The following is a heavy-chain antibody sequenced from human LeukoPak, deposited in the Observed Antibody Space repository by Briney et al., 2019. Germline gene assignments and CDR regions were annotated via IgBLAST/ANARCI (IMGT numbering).Heavy chain of an antibody. Sequence: GGSLRLSCAASGFIVSRKYMSWVHQAPGKGLEWVSVIYSGGSADYADSVKGRFTISRDNSKNTLHLQMKSLRAEDTAVYYCAKMSNYYNSLGYYAFDIWGQGTMVTVSS. CDR3: AKMSNYYNSLGYYAFDI. V-gene: IGHV3-66*01. CDR2: IYSGGSA. CDR1: GFIVSRKY. D-gene: IGHD3-22*01. J-gene: IGHJ3*02.